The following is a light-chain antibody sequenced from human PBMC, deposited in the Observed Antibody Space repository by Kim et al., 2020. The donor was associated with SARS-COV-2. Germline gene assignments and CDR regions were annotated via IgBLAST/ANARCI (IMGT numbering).Light chain of an antibody. Sequence: ASVGDRLTNTWRASQNIDIYLSWYQQKPGKAPKLLIYASSSLQSWVPSRFSGRETGTEYTLTISTLQPGDSATYYCQQSYSTPSFGQGTKVDIK. J-gene: IGKJ1*01. CDR1: QNIDIY. CDR3: QQSYSTPS. CDR2: ASS. V-gene: IGKV1-39*01.